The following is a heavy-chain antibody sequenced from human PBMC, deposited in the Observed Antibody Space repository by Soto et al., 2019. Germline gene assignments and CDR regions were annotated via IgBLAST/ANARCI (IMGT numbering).Heavy chain of an antibody. V-gene: IGHV1-69*02. CDR3: ARRRDFWSGPDAFDI. Sequence: ASVKVSCKASGGTFSSYTISWVRQAPGQGLEWMGRIIPILGIANYAQKFQGRVTITADKSTSTAYMELRSLRSDDTSVYYCARRRDFWSGPDAFDIWGQGTMVTVSS. CDR1: GGTFSSYT. J-gene: IGHJ3*02. D-gene: IGHD3-3*01. CDR2: IIPILGIA.